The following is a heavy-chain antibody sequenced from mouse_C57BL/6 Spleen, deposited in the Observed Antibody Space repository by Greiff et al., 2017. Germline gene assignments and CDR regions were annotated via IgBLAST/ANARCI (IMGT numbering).Heavy chain of an antibody. CDR1: GYTFTSYD. Sequence: QVQLQQSGPELVKPGASVKLSCKASGYTFTSYDINWVKQRPGQGLEWIGWIYPRDGSTKYNEKFKGSDTLTVDTSSSTAYMELHSLTSEDSAVYVWARTPYSNYAAWFAYWGQGTLVTVSA. J-gene: IGHJ3*01. V-gene: IGHV1-85*01. D-gene: IGHD2-5*01. CDR2: IYPRDGST. CDR3: ARTPYSNYAAWFAY.